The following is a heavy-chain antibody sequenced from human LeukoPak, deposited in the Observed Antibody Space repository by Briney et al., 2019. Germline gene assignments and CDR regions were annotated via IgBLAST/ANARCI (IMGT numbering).Heavy chain of an antibody. CDR1: GFTFSSYE. CDR2: ISSSGSTI. V-gene: IGHV3-48*03. Sequence: AGGSLRLPCADSGFTFSSYEMNWVRQAPGKGLEWVSYISSSGSTIYYADSVKGRFTISRDNAKNSLYLQMNSLRAEDTAVYYCAELGITMIGGVWGKGTTVTISS. D-gene: IGHD3-10*02. CDR3: AELGITMIGGV. J-gene: IGHJ6*04.